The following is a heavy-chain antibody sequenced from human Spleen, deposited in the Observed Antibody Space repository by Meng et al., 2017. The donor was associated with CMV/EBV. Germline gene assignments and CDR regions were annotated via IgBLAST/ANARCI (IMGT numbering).Heavy chain of an antibody. Sequence: SGAPFRSYTISWVRRAPGQGLEWMGRIIPILGIANYAQKFQGRVTITADKSTSTAYMELSSLRSEDTAVYYCARGDSSGFGYYFDYWGQGTLVTVSS. V-gene: IGHV1-69*02. J-gene: IGHJ4*02. CDR3: ARGDSSGFGYYFDY. CDR1: GAPFRSYT. CDR2: IIPILGIA. D-gene: IGHD3-22*01.